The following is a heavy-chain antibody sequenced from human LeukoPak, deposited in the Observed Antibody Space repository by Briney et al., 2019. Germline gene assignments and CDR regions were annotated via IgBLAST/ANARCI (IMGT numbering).Heavy chain of an antibody. V-gene: IGHV3-23*01. Sequence: GGSLRLSCAASGFTFSSYAIYWVRQAPGRGLEWVSAISGSGSPTYYADSVKGRFTISRDISRNTVYLQMNSLRAEDTAVYYCAKFLPTEVGPYFDYWGQGTLVTVSS. CDR3: AKFLPTEVGPYFDY. CDR2: ISGSGSPT. CDR1: GFTFSSYA. J-gene: IGHJ4*02. D-gene: IGHD1-26*01.